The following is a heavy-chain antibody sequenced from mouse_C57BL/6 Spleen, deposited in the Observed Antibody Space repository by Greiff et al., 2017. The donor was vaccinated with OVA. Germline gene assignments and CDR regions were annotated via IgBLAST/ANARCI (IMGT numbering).Heavy chain of an antibody. Sequence: VHVKQSVAELVRPGASVKLSCTASGFNIKNTYMHWVKQRPEQGLEWIGRIDPANGNTKYAPKFQGKATIPADTSSNTAYLQLSSLTSEDTAIYYCARNVDYYGSSWYFDVWGTGTTVTVSS. J-gene: IGHJ1*03. CDR2: IDPANGNT. V-gene: IGHV14-3*01. D-gene: IGHD1-1*01. CDR1: GFNIKNTY. CDR3: ARNVDYYGSSWYFDV.